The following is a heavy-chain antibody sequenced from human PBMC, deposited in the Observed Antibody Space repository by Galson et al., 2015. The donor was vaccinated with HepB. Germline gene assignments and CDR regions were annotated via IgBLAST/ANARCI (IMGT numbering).Heavy chain of an antibody. CDR2: IGNVGSYI. Sequence: SLRLSCAASGFAFRSFSMNWVRQAPGKGLEWVSSIGNVGSYIYYADSVKGRFTISRDNAKNSLYLQMNDLRAEDTAVYFCARDPWDSSGWDAYHFYGMDVWGQGTTVIVSS. D-gene: IGHD6-19*01. CDR3: ARDPWDSSGWDAYHFYGMDV. V-gene: IGHV3-21*01. J-gene: IGHJ6*02. CDR1: GFAFRSFS.